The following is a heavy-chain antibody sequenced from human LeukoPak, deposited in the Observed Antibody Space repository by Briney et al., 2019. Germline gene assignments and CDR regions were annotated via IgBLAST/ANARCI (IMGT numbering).Heavy chain of an antibody. CDR1: GYTFTGYY. D-gene: IGHD3-22*01. CDR3: ATLYYYDSSGYDTPFDY. CDR2: INPNSGGT. J-gene: IGHJ4*02. V-gene: IGHV1-2*02. Sequence: ASVKVSCKASGYTFTGYYMHWVRQAPGRGLEWMGWINPNSGGTNYAQKFQGRVTMTRDTSISTAYMELSRLRSDDTVVYYCATLYYYDSSGYDTPFDYWGQGTLVTVSS.